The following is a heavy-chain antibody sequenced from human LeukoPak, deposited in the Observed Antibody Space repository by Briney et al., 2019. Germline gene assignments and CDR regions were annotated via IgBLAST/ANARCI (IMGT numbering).Heavy chain of an antibody. J-gene: IGHJ4*02. CDR2: VDPKKGDT. D-gene: IGHD2-15*01. CDR1: GYTLSDYY. CDR3: ARGDKCEAADY. V-gene: IGHV1-2*02. Sequence: ASVKVSCKTSGYTLSDYYMHWVRQAPGQGLEWMGWVDPKKGDTNYAQRFQGRVTMTGDTTINTVYMHLGRLTSVDTAVYNCARGDKCEAADYWGRGALVTVSS.